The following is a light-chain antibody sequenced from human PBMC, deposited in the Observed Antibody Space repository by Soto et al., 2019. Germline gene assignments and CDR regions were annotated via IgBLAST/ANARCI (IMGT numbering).Light chain of an antibody. CDR2: AAS. V-gene: IGKV1-39*01. Sequence: DIQMTQSPSSLSASVGDRVTITCRASLSFSRSLSWYQQKPGKAPKVLIYAASNLQTGVPSRFSGSGSGTDFTLTINSLQPEDAAIYFCQQSYSTPLPFGGGTKVEIK. CDR1: LSFSRS. CDR3: QQSYSTPLP. J-gene: IGKJ4*01.